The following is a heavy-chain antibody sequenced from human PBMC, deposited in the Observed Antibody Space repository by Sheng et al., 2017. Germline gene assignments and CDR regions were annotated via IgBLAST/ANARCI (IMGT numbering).Heavy chain of an antibody. Sequence: EVQLVESGGGLAQPGGFLRLSCVASGFTFNNHAMGWVRQTPDKGLEWVSGISGSGDTTYHAASVGGRFSISRDNSMNTLYMQMNSLRAEDTAVYYCARYMVAAGHYYFD. V-gene: IGHV3-23*04. J-gene: IGHJ4*01. CDR2: ISGSGDTT. CDR3: ARYMVAAGHYYFD. CDR1: GFTFNNHA. D-gene: IGHD2-15*01.